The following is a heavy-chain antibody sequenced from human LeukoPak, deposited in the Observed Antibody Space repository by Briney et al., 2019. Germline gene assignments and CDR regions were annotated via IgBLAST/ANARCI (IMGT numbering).Heavy chain of an antibody. CDR3: ARGYTCGY. V-gene: IGHV3-30*03. J-gene: IGHJ4*02. CDR1: GFTFIGYG. Sequence: GGSLRLSCEASGFTFIGYGMHWVRQAPGKGLEWVAGISYDGSNQYYTDSVKGRFTISRDNSKNTLYLQMNSLRPEDTAVYYCARGYTCGYWGQGTLVIVSS. CDR2: ISYDGSNQ. D-gene: IGHD5-18*01.